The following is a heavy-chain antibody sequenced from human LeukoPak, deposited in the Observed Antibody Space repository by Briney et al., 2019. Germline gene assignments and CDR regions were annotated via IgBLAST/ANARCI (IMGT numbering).Heavy chain of an antibody. CDR1: GFTFSSYS. D-gene: IGHD3-16*01. CDR3: ATAEGEN. J-gene: IGHJ4*02. Sequence: PGGSLRLSCAASGFTFSSYSMNWVRQAPGKGLEWVSIIYSGYGTYYADSVKGRFTISRDNSKNTLYLQMNSLRAEDTAVYYCATAEGENWGQGTLVTVSS. CDR2: IYSGYGT. V-gene: IGHV3-53*01.